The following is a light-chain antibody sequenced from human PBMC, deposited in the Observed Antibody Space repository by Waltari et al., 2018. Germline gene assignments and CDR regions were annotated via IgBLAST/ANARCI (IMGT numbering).Light chain of an antibody. V-gene: IGKV3-20*01. J-gene: IGKJ1*01. CDR3: QNHERLPAM. CDR1: QSVGRY. CDR2: GAS. Sequence: EIVLTQSPGTLSLSPGEGATLSWGASQSVGRYLAWYQQKPGQAPRLLIYGASGRATGIPDRFSVSVSGTDFSLTISRLELEDVAVYYCQNHERLPAMFGQGTKVEIK.